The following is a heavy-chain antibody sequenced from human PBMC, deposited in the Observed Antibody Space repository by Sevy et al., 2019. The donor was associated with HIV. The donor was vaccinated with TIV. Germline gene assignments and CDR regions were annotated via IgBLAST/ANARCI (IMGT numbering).Heavy chain of an antibody. J-gene: IGHJ4*02. D-gene: IGHD5-18*01. CDR3: AKDRGSYGEGPGS. CDR1: GFSFSSYG. V-gene: IGHV3-33*06. Sequence: GGSLRLSCAASGFSFSSYGMHWVRQAPGKGLEWVAVIWYDGSKKYYADSVKGRFTISRDNSKNTVYVHMNNLRAEDKAVYYCAKDRGSYGEGPGSWGQGTLVTVSS. CDR2: IWYDGSKK.